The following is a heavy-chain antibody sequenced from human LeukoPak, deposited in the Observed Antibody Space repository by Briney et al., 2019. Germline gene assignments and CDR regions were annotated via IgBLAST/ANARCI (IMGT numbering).Heavy chain of an antibody. Sequence: SETLSLTCTVSGVSISSSTYYWGWIRQLPGKGLEWIGSIYCGYTHHNPSLESRVTMSVDTSKNQFSLKLTSVTAADTAVYYCATSGPGYYYGMDVWGQGTTVTVSS. CDR3: ATSGPGYYYGMDV. CDR1: GVSISSSTYY. V-gene: IGHV4-39*01. D-gene: IGHD2-15*01. J-gene: IGHJ6*02. CDR2: IYCGYT.